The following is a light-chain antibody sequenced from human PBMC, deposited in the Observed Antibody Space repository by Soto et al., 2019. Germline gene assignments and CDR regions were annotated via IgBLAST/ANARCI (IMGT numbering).Light chain of an antibody. CDR3: HQYNTWPPRFT. J-gene: IGKJ3*01. CDR1: QSVTTK. V-gene: IGKV3-15*01. Sequence: EIVMTQSPAILSLSPGETATLSCRVSQSVTTKLAWYQQRPGQAPRLLIYNASTRATAVPARFSGGGSVTEFSLTISSLQSDDFGVYYCHQYNTWPPRFTFGPGTKVDIK. CDR2: NAS.